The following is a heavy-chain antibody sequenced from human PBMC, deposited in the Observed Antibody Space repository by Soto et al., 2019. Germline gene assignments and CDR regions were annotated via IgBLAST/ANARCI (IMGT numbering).Heavy chain of an antibody. V-gene: IGHV1-3*01. CDR3: AREGVSAYYYYVMDV. J-gene: IGHJ6*02. CDR1: GYTFTSYA. CDR2: INAGNGNT. Sequence: ASVKVSCKTSGYTFTSYAIRWVRQAPGQGLEWMGLINAGNGNTKYSQKFQGRVTITRDTSASTAYMELRSLRSDDTAVYYCAREGVSAYYYYVMDVWGQGTPVTVSS.